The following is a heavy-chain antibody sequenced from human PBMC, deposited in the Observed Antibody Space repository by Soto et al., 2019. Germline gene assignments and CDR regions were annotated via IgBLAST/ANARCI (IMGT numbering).Heavy chain of an antibody. CDR3: TTGGDYYDSTTWFDP. V-gene: IGHV3-15*01. J-gene: IGHJ5*02. CDR1: GFTFSNAW. D-gene: IGHD3-22*01. CDR2: IKSKTDGGTT. Sequence: PGGSLRLSCAASGFTFSNAWMSWVRQAPGKGLEWVGRIKSKTDGGTTDYAAPVKGRFTISRDDAKNTLYLQMNSLKTEDTAVYYCTTGGDYYDSTTWFDPWGQGTLVTVSS.